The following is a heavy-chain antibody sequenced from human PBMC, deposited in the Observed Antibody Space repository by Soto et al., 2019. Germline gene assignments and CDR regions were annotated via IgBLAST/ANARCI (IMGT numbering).Heavy chain of an antibody. CDR2: IGTAGDT. CDR3: ARGLGRTYYYYYGMDV. J-gene: IGHJ6*02. Sequence: EVQLVESGGGLVQPGGSVRLSCAASGFTFSSYDMHWVRKATGKGLEWVSAIGTAGDTYYPGSVKGRFTISRENAKNSLYLQMNSLRAGDTAVYYCARGLGRTYYYYYGMDVWGQGTTVTVSS. CDR1: GFTFSSYD. D-gene: IGHD6-19*01. V-gene: IGHV3-13*01.